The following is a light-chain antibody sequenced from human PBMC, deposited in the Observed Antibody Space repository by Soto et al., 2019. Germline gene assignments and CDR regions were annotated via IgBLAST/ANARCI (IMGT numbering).Light chain of an antibody. J-gene: IGKJ3*01. CDR2: DAS. CDR1: QNVSTY. V-gene: IGKV3-11*01. CDR3: QQRTNWLT. Sequence: EIVLTQSPATLSLSPGERVTLSCRASQNVSTYLAWYQQKPGQAPRLLIYDASDRATGIQASFSGSGSGTYFPLTIRTPEPDDKAVYYCQQRTNWLTFGPGTKVDIK.